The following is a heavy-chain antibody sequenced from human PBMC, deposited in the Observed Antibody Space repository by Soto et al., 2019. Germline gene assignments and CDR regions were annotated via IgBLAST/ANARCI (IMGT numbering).Heavy chain of an antibody. Sequence: EVQLVESGGGLVQPGGSLKLSCAASGFTFSGSAMHWVRQASGKGLEWVGRIRSKANSYATAYAASVKGRFTISRDDSKNTAYLQMNSLKTEDTAVYYCTRHGRITIFGVVWDYDMDVWGKGTTVTVSS. CDR3: TRHGRITIFGVVWDYDMDV. CDR1: GFTFSGSA. J-gene: IGHJ6*03. V-gene: IGHV3-73*01. D-gene: IGHD3-3*01. CDR2: IRSKANSYAT.